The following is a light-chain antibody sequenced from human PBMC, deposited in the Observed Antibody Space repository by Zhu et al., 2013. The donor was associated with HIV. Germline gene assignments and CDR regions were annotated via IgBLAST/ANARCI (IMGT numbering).Light chain of an antibody. CDR1: KIGRRS. CDR3: QVWDSSSDVV. J-gene: IGLJ2*01. Sequence: SYVLTQPPSVSVAPGETATITCGGDKIGRRSVHWHQQRPGQAPVLVIYDDGDRPSGIPRRFSGSNSGNTATLTISRVEVGDEADYYCQVWDSSSDVVFGGGTKLTVL. CDR2: DDG. V-gene: IGLV3-21*04.